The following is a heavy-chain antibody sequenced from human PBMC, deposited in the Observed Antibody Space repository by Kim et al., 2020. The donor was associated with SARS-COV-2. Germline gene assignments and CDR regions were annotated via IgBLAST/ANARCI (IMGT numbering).Heavy chain of an antibody. D-gene: IGHD6-19*01. J-gene: IGHJ4*02. CDR1: GGSVSSGSYY. CDR3: ARGDPPAHLRSSGYHFDY. V-gene: IGHV4-61*01. Sequence: SETLSLTCTVSGGSVSSGSYYWSWIRQPPGKGLEWIGYIYYSGSTNYNPSLKSRVTISVDTSKNQFSLKLSSVTAADTAVYYCARGDPPAHLRSSGYHFDYWGQGTLVTVSS. CDR2: IYYSGST.